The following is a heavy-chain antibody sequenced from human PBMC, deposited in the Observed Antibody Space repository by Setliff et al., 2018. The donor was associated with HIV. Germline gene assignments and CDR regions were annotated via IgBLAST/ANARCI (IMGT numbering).Heavy chain of an antibody. Sequence: GASVKVSCKASGGTFSSYAISWVRQAPGHGLEWMGWISPNFGHTNYAQNFLGRVTMTIDTSTSRAYMELRSLRSDDTAVHYCARELLRYFDWSTGGAFDIWGQGTMVTVSS. CDR1: GGTFSSYA. J-gene: IGHJ3*02. CDR3: ARELLRYFDWSTGGAFDI. V-gene: IGHV1-18*01. CDR2: ISPNFGHT. D-gene: IGHD3-9*01.